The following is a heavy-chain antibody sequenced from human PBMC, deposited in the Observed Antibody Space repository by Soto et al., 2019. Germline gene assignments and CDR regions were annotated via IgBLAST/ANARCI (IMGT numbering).Heavy chain of an antibody. V-gene: IGHV4-59*01. CDR2: IYDSGST. Sequence: SETLSLTCTVSSGSISSYYWSWIRQPPGKGLEWIGYIYDSGSTNYNPSLKSRVTISVDTSKNQFSLKLSSVTAADTAVYYCARGYSSRRIPFDSWGQGTLVTVSS. J-gene: IGHJ4*02. D-gene: IGHD5-18*01. CDR3: ARGYSSRRIPFDS. CDR1: SGSISSYY.